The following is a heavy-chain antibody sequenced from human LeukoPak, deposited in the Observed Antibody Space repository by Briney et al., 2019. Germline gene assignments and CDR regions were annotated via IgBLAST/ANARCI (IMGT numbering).Heavy chain of an antibody. Sequence: GGSLRLSCAASGFTFSSYAMSWVRQAPGKGLEWVSAISGSGGSTYYADSVKGRFTISRDNSKNTLYLQMNSLRAEDTAVYYCATQRRGSSYPFDIWGQGTMVTVSS. J-gene: IGHJ3*02. CDR3: ATQRRGSSYPFDI. CDR1: GFTFSSYA. CDR2: ISGSGGST. D-gene: IGHD6-6*01. V-gene: IGHV3-23*01.